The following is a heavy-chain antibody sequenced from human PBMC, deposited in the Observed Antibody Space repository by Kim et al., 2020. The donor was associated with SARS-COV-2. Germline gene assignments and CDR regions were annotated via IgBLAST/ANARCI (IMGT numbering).Heavy chain of an antibody. CDR1: GGSISSSSYY. Sequence: SETLSLTCTVSGGSISSSSYYWGWIRQPPGKGLEWIGSIYYSGSTYYNPSLKSRVTISVDTSKNQFSLKLSSVTAADTAVYYCARDQRIQPWAFDIWGQGTMVTVSS. D-gene: IGHD5-18*01. V-gene: IGHV4-39*07. CDR2: IYYSGST. CDR3: ARDQRIQPWAFDI. J-gene: IGHJ3*02.